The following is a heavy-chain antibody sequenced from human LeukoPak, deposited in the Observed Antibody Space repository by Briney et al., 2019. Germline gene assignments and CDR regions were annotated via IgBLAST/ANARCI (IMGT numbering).Heavy chain of an antibody. V-gene: IGHV4-59*08. CDR1: GGSITGYY. J-gene: IGHJ3*02. CDR2: IFHSGTT. D-gene: IGHD4-23*01. CDR3: ATATEVTFDI. Sequence: PSETLSLTCTVSGGSITGYYWSWIRQPPGKGLEWIGYIFHSGTTSYNPSLKSRVTISVDTSKNQFSLKLSSVTAADTAVYYCATATEVTFDIWGQGTMVTVSS.